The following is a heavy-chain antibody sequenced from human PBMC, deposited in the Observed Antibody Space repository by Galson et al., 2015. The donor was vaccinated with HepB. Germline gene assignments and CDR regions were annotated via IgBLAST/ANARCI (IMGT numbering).Heavy chain of an antibody. J-gene: IGHJ4*02. D-gene: IGHD3-22*01. V-gene: IGHV3-11*06. CDR3: AGTCYYATSGFSFDY. CDR2: ISSSSSNT. CDR1: GFTFSDYY. Sequence: SLRLSCAASGFTFSDYYMSWIRQAPGKGLEWISYISSSSSNTNYADSVKGRFTISRDNAKNSLYLQMNSLRTEDTAVYYCAGTCYYATSGFSFDYWGQGALVTVSS.